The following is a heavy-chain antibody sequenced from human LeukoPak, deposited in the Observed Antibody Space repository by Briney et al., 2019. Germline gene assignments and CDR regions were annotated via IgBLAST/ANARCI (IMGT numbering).Heavy chain of an antibody. Sequence: GASVKVSCKASGYTFTSYGISWVRQAPGQGLECMGWISAYNGNTNYAQKLQGRVTMTTDTSTSTAYMELRSLRSDDTAVYYCARDLYYYDSSGYPRSAFDIWGQGTMVTVSS. J-gene: IGHJ3*02. CDR2: ISAYNGNT. CDR3: ARDLYYYDSSGYPRSAFDI. V-gene: IGHV1-18*01. CDR1: GYTFTSYG. D-gene: IGHD3-22*01.